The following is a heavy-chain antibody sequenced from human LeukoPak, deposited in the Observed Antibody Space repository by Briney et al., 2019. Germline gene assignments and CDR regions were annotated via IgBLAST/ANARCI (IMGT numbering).Heavy chain of an antibody. CDR3: ARSLETYYFDY. Sequence: GASVKVSCKASGYTSTSYGISWVRQAPGQGLEWMGWISAYNGNTNYAQKLQGRVTMTTDTSTSTAYMELRSLRSDDSAVYYCARSLETYYFDYWGQGTLVTVSS. J-gene: IGHJ4*02. V-gene: IGHV1-18*01. CDR2: ISAYNGNT. D-gene: IGHD5-24*01. CDR1: GYTSTSYG.